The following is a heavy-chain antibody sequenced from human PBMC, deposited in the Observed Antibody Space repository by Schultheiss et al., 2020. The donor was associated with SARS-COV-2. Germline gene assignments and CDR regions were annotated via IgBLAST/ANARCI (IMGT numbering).Heavy chain of an antibody. J-gene: IGHJ6*03. V-gene: IGHV4-34*01. CDR1: GGSISSYY. CDR2: INHSGST. CDR3: ARGRYYDFWSGYYAYYYYYMDV. Sequence: SETLSLTCTVSGGSISSYYWSWIRQPPGKGLEWIGEINHSGSTNYNPSLKSRVTISVDTSKNQFSLKLSSVTAADTAVYYCARGRYYDFWSGYYAYYYYYMDVWGKGTTVTVSS. D-gene: IGHD3-3*01.